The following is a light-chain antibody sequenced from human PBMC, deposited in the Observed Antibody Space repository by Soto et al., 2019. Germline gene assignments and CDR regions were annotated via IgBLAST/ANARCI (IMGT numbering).Light chain of an antibody. V-gene: IGKV3-15*01. Sequence: EIVMTQSPATLSVSPGERATLSCRASQSVSSNLAWYQQKPGQAPSLLIYGASTRATGIPARFSGSGSGTEFTLTIRGLQSEDFAIYYCQQYNNWPPWTFGQGTKVEIK. CDR3: QQYNNWPPWT. J-gene: IGKJ1*01. CDR1: QSVSSN. CDR2: GAS.